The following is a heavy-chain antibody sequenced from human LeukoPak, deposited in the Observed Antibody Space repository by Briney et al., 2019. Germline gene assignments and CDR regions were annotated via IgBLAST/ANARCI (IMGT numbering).Heavy chain of an antibody. Sequence: SVKVSCKASGGDFNNFGLTWVRQAPGQGLEWVGGIIPVFGTANYAHNFQDRVAITSDASTSTVYMELNSLTSEDTALYFCAKRADTAMLHYIDSWGQGTLVTVSS. J-gene: IGHJ4*02. CDR2: IIPVFGTA. V-gene: IGHV1-69*13. D-gene: IGHD5-18*01. CDR3: AKRADTAMLHYIDS. CDR1: GGDFNNFG.